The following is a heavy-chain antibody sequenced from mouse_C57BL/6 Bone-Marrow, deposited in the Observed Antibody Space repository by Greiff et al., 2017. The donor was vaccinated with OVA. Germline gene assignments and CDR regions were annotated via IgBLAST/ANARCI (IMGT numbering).Heavy chain of an antibody. J-gene: IGHJ4*01. CDR2: IDPSDSYT. CDR3: ARSGGHYYDSSTYDAMDY. CDR1: GYTFTSYW. D-gene: IGHD1-1*01. Sequence: QVQLQQPGAELVMPGASVKLSCKASGYTFTSYWMHWVKQRPGQGLEWIGEIDPSDSYTNYNQKFKGKSTLTADKSSSTAYMQLSSLTSEDSAVYYCARSGGHYYDSSTYDAMDYWGQGTSVTVSS. V-gene: IGHV1-69*01.